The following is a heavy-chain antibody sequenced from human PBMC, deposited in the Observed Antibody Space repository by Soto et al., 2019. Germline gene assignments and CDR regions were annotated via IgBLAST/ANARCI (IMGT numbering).Heavy chain of an antibody. J-gene: IGHJ4*02. CDR2: IDWDDDK. CDR3: ARMILGRNAYYFDY. D-gene: IGHD4-4*01. Sequence: SGPTLVNPTQTLTLTCTFSGFSLSTGKMSVSWIRQPPGKALEWLARIDWDDDKFYNTSLKTRLTISKDTSKNQVVLTMTDMDPVVTATYYCARMILGRNAYYFDYWGRGTLVTVSS. V-gene: IGHV2-70*17. CDR1: GFSLSTGKMS.